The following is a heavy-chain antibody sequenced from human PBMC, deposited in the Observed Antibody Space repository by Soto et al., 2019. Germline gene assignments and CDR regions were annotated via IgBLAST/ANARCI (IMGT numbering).Heavy chain of an antibody. CDR2: INHSGST. V-gene: IGHV4-34*01. J-gene: IGHJ5*02. Sequence: SETLSLTCAVYGGSFSGYYWSWIRQPPGKGLEWIGEINHSGSTNYNPSLKSRVTISVDTSKNQFSLKLSSVTAADTAVYYCARAYGSGSYANWFDPWGQGTLVTVSS. D-gene: IGHD3-10*01. CDR3: ARAYGSGSYANWFDP. CDR1: GGSFSGYY.